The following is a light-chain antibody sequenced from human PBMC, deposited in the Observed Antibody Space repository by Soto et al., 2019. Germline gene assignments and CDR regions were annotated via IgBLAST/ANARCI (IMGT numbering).Light chain of an antibody. CDR3: QQYGRSPPLT. CDR1: QSVSSRY. J-gene: IGKJ2*01. CDR2: GAS. Sequence: PGERATLSCRASQSVSSRYLAWYQQKPGQAPRLLIYGASNRATGIPDRFSGSGSGTDFTLTISRLEPEDFAVYFCQQYGRSPPLTFGQGTKVDIK. V-gene: IGKV3-20*01.